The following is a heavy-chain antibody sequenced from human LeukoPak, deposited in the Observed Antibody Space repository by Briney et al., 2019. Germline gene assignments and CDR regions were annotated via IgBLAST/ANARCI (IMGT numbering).Heavy chain of an antibody. D-gene: IGHD3-22*01. Sequence: SETLSLTCAVSGVSFSGDYWSWICKPPGTGMDWVGEINHSGSTYYNPSLKSRVTISVDTSKNQFSLKLSSVTAADTAVYYCASGDFYYDSSGYNPLDYWGQGTLVTVSS. CDR2: INHSGST. V-gene: IGHV4-34*01. CDR3: ASGDFYYDSSGYNPLDY. J-gene: IGHJ4*02. CDR1: GVSFSGDY.